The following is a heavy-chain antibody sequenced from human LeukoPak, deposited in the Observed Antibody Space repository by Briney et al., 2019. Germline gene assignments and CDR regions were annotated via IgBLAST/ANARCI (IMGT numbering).Heavy chain of an antibody. Sequence: GGSLRLPCAASGFTFSSYSMNWVRQAPGKGLEWVSSISSSSSYIYYADSVKGRFTISRDNAKNSLYLQMNSLRAEDTAVYYCASLYYYDSSGYYPEAFDIWGQGTMVTVSS. J-gene: IGHJ3*02. CDR2: ISSSSSYI. CDR1: GFTFSSYS. D-gene: IGHD3-22*01. CDR3: ASLYYYDSSGYYPEAFDI. V-gene: IGHV3-21*01.